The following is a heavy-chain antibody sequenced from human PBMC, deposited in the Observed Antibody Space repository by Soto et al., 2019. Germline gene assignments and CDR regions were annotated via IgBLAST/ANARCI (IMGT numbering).Heavy chain of an antibody. V-gene: IGHV4-34*01. D-gene: IGHD4-17*01. J-gene: IGHJ4*02. CDR2: INHSGST. CDR3: ARSDFGVDYANY. CDR1: EGSFSDYY. Sequence: PLVTLSLRCAVDEGSFSDYYWSRISQPPGKGLEWIGEINHSGSTNYNPSLKSRVTISVDTSKNQFSLKLSFVTAADTAMYYCARSDFGVDYANYWGQGTLVTVSS.